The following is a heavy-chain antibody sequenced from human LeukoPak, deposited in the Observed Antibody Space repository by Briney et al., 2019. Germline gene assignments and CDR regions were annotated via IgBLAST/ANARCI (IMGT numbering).Heavy chain of an antibody. D-gene: IGHD6-19*01. V-gene: IGHV3-23*01. Sequence: PGGSLRLSCAASGFTFSSYAMSWVRQAPGKGLEWVSAISGSGGSTYCADSVKGRFTISRDNSKNTLYLQMNSLRAEDTAVYYCAKDLRIAVAVTPGWFDPWGQGTLVTVSS. CDR1: GFTFSSYA. CDR2: ISGSGGST. CDR3: AKDLRIAVAVTPGWFDP. J-gene: IGHJ5*02.